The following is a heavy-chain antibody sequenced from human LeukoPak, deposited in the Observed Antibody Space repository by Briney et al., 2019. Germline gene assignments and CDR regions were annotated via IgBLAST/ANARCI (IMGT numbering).Heavy chain of an antibody. J-gene: IGHJ3*02. CDR3: ARVKLLWRVVATHYAFDI. D-gene: IGHD5-12*01. CDR1: GGSISSYY. Sequence: SETLSLTCTVSGGSISSYYWSWIRQPPGKGLEWIGYIYYSGSTNYNPSLKSRVTISVDTSKNQFSLKLSSVTAADTAVYYCARVKLLWRVVATHYAFDIWGQGTMVTVSS. V-gene: IGHV4-59*01. CDR2: IYYSGST.